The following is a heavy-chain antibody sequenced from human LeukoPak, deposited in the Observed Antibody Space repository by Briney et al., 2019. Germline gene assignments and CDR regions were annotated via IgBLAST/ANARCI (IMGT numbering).Heavy chain of an antibody. CDR3: AREGYGSGSYFDY. Sequence: PSETLSLSCTVSGGSISSYSWSWVRQPPGKGLEWIGYIYYSGSANYNPSLKSRVTISVDTSKNQFSLKLSSVTAADTAVYYCAREGYGSGSYFDYWGQGTLVTVSS. CDR2: IYYSGSA. CDR1: GGSISSYS. J-gene: IGHJ4*02. V-gene: IGHV4-59*01. D-gene: IGHD3-10*01.